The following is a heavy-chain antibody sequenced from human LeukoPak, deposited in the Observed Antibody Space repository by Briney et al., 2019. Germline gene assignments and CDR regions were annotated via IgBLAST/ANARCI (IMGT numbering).Heavy chain of an antibody. D-gene: IGHD1-20*01. Sequence: GGSLRLSCTASGFTFSSYALTWIRQTPGRGLEFVSAISDGGDRTYYADSVKGRFTIPRDNSKDTLFLQMSSLRAGDSAVYYCAKVISLTAYYYYGMDVWGQGTTVTVSS. V-gene: IGHV3-23*01. CDR1: GFTFSSYA. CDR2: ISDGGDRT. CDR3: AKVISLTAYYYYGMDV. J-gene: IGHJ6*02.